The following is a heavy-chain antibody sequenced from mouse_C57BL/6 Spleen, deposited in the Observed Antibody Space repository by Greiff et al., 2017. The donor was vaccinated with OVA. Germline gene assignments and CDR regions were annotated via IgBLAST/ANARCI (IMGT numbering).Heavy chain of an antibody. CDR1: GFTFSSYA. J-gene: IGHJ4*01. CDR3: ARDNYGSSYDAMDY. Sequence: EVQLQESGGGLVKPGGSLKLSCAASGFTFSSYAMSWVRQTPEKRLEWVATISDGGSYTDYPDNVKGRFNISRDNAKNNLYLQMSHLKSEDTAMYYCARDNYGSSYDAMDYWGQGTSVTVSS. CDR2: ISDGGSYT. V-gene: IGHV5-4*01. D-gene: IGHD1-1*01.